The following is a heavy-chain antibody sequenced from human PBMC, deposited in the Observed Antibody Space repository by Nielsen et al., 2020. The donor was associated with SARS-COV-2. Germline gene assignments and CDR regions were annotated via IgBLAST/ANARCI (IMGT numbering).Heavy chain of an antibody. D-gene: IGHD3-22*01. J-gene: IGHJ6*02. CDR2: IYTDGST. CDR1: GFTISSSF. Sequence: GVLKISCGASGFTISSSFMSWVRQAAGKGLDWVSVIYTDGSTSYADSVKGRFTVSRDNSKNTLYLQMNSLRAEDTAVYYCAREPYYYDSSGPDYYYYGMDVWGQGTTVTVSS. CDR3: AREPYYYDSSGPDYYYYGMDV. V-gene: IGHV3-66*01.